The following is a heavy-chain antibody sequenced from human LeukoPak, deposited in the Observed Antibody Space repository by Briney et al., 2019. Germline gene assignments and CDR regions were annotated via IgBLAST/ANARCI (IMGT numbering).Heavy chain of an antibody. V-gene: IGHV3-30*04. D-gene: IGHD5-12*01. CDR3: ARGRYSGYASGYFDY. J-gene: IGHJ4*02. CDR1: GFIFSSYA. CDR2: ISYDGGNT. Sequence: PGGSLRLSSGASGFIFSSYALHWVRQAPGKGLEWVAAISYDGGNTYYADSVKGRFTISRDNSKNTLYLQMESLRAEDTAVYYCARGRYSGYASGYFDYWGQGTLVTVSS.